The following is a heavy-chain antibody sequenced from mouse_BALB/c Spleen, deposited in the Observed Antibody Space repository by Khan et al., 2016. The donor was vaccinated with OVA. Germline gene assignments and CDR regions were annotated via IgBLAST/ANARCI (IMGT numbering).Heavy chain of an antibody. CDR2: INPHIGET. V-gene: IGHV1-20*02. Sequence: VQLQQSGPELVKPGASVKISCKASGYSFTGYFMNWVMQSHGKSLEWIGRINPHIGETFYNQKFKGKATLTVDESSSTAHMQLRSLASEDSAVYYCARIYRSDFDYWGQGTMVTVSA. CDR3: ARIYRSDFDY. CDR1: GYSFTGYF. D-gene: IGHD1-1*01. J-gene: IGHJ2*01.